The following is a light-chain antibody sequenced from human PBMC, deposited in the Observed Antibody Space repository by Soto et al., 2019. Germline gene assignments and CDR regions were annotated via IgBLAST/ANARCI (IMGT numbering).Light chain of an antibody. CDR2: DAS. J-gene: IGKJ2*01. CDR1: QSISDW. V-gene: IGKV1-5*01. CDR3: QQYNSYSYT. Sequence: DIQMSQSPSTLSASVGDRVVITCRASQSISDWLPWYQQKPGKATKLLIFDASTLLIGVPSRFSGSGSGTEFTLTISSLQPDDFATYYCQQYNSYSYTFGQGTKLEIK.